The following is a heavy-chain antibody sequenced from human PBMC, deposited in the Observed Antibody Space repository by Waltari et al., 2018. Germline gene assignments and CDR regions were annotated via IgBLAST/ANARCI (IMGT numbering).Heavy chain of an antibody. J-gene: IGHJ4*02. CDR3: ASGPYYYDSSGYPLDY. D-gene: IGHD3-22*01. CDR1: GGSFRGYY. CDR2: INHSGST. Sequence: QVQLQQWGAGLLTPSETLSLTCAVYGGSFRGYYWSWLRPPPGKGLEWIGEINHSGSTNYNPSLKSRVTISVDTSKNQFSLKLSSVTAADTAVYYCASGPYYYDSSGYPLDYWGQGTLVTVSS. V-gene: IGHV4-34*01.